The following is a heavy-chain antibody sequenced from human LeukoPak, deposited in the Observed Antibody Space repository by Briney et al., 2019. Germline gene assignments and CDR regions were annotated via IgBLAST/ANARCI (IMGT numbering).Heavy chain of an antibody. CDR2: IYYSGST. D-gene: IGHD1-7*01. V-gene: IGHV4-31*03. J-gene: IGHJ4*02. CDR1: GGSISSGGYY. Sequence: TPSETLSLTCTVSGGSISSGGYYWSWIRQHPGKGLEWIGYIYYSGSTYYNPSLKSRVTISVDTSKNQFSLKLSSVTAADTAVYYCARARGWNYLLFLDYWGQGTLVTVSS. CDR3: ARARGWNYLLFLDY.